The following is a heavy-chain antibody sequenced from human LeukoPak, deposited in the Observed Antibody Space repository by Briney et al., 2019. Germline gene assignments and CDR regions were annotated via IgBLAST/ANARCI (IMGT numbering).Heavy chain of an antibody. Sequence: ASVKVSCKASGYTFTSYYMHWVRQAPGQGLEWMGIINPSGGSTSYAQKFQGRVTMTRDTSTSTVYMELSSLRSEDTAVYYCARVWDLGKWLTPSYYYYYYMDVWGKGTTVTVSS. CDR1: GYTFTSYY. CDR3: ARVWDLGKWLTPSYYYYYYMDV. D-gene: IGHD5-12*01. V-gene: IGHV1-46*01. J-gene: IGHJ6*03. CDR2: INPSGGST.